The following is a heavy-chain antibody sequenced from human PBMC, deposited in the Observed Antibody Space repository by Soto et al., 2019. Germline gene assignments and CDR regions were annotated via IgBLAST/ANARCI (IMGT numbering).Heavy chain of an antibody. CDR2: ISWNSGSI. CDR1: GFTFDDYA. Sequence: PGGSLRLSCAASGFTFDDYAMHWVRQAPGKGLEWVSGISWNSGSIGYADSVKGRFTISRDNAKNSLYLQMNSLRAEDTALYYCAKEGQQKMVRGNYYYYGMDVWGQGTTVTVSS. V-gene: IGHV3-9*01. D-gene: IGHD6-13*01. J-gene: IGHJ6*02. CDR3: AKEGQQKMVRGNYYYYGMDV.